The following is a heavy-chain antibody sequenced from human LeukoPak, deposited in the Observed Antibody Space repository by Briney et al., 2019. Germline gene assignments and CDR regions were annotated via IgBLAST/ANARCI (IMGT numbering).Heavy chain of an antibody. D-gene: IGHD2-15*01. CDR3: ARADVVVVAASPFDY. J-gene: IGHJ4*02. CDR2: ISGSGGST. Sequence: GGSLRLSCAASGFTFSSYAMSWVRQAPGTGLEWVSVISGSGGSTYYADSVKGRFTISRDNSKNTLYLQMNSLRAEDTAVYYCARADVVVVAASPFDYWGQGTLVTVSS. V-gene: IGHV3-23*01. CDR1: GFTFSSYA.